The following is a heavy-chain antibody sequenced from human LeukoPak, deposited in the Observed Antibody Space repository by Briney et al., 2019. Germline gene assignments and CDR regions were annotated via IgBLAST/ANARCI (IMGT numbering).Heavy chain of an antibody. J-gene: IGHJ4*02. V-gene: IGHV4-59*01. Sequence: SETLSLACTVSGGSISSYYWSWIRQPPGKGLEWIGYISYSGSTNYNPSLKSRVTISVDTSKHQFSLKLSAVTAADTAVYYCARGPHKFDYWGQGSLVTVSS. CDR3: ARGPHKFDY. CDR1: GGSISSYY. CDR2: ISYSGST.